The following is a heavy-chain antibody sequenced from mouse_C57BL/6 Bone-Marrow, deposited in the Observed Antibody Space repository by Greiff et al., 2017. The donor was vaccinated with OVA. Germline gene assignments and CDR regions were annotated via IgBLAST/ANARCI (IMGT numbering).Heavy chain of an antibody. CDR3: ARIYYDYDGYARDY. CDR2: ISSGRSTL. J-gene: IGHJ4*01. V-gene: IGHV5-17*01. CDR1: GFTFRDYG. D-gene: IGHD2-4*01. Sequence: EVKLMASGGGLVKPGGSLTLSCAASGFTFRDYGMPLVRQAPEKGLEWVAFISSGRSTLYYAYTVKGRFTISRYHATNTLFLQLTSLSSEYTAMYDWARIYYDYDGYARDYWGQGTSGTVSS.